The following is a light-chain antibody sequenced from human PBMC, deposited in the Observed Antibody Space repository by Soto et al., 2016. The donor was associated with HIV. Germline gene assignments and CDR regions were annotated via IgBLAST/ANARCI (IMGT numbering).Light chain of an antibody. V-gene: IGKV1-39*01. CDR1: QSVSVQ. J-gene: IGKJ4*01. Sequence: DIQMTQSPSSLSASVGDRITITCRASQSVSVQLNWYQHIPGKSPNLLIYDASKLQSGVPSRFSGTGSGTHFTLTINNLQPEDFATYYCQQSYTTPFTFAGGTKVDIK. CDR2: DAS. CDR3: QQSYTTPFT.